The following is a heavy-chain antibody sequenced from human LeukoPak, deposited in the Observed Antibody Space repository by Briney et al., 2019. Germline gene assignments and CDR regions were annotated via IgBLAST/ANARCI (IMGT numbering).Heavy chain of an antibody. D-gene: IGHD4-11*01. CDR2: IIPIFGTA. Sequence: SVKVSCKSSGGTFSSYAISWVRQAPGQGLEWMGGIIPIFGTANYAQKFQGRVTITTDKSTSTAYMELSSLRSEDTAVHYCARGPRGLQLPLLDYWGQGTLVTVSS. CDR3: ARGPRGLQLPLLDY. V-gene: IGHV1-69*05. J-gene: IGHJ4*02. CDR1: GGTFSSYA.